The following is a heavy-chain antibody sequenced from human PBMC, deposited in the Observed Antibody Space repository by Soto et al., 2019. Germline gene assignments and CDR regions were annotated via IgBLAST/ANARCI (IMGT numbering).Heavy chain of an antibody. CDR1: GFTFSSYA. V-gene: IGHV3-23*01. J-gene: IGHJ4*02. Sequence: PGGSLRLSCAASGFTFSSYAMSWVRQAPGKGLEWVSAISGSGGSTYYADSVKGRFTISRDNSKNTLYLQMNSLRAGDTAVYYCAKDLWYVDSRRFYQLKGLWGQGSLVTGSA. CDR3: AKDLWYVDSRRFYQLKGL. D-gene: IGHD3-22*01. CDR2: ISGSGGST.